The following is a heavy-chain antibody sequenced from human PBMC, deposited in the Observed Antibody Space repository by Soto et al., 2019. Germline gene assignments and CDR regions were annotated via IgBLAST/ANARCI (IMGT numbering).Heavy chain of an antibody. CDR1: GGSISSSSYY. V-gene: IGHV4-39*01. Sequence: PSETLSLTCTVSGGSISSSSYYWGWIRQPPGKGLEWIGSIYYSGSTYYNPSLKSRVTISVDTSKNQFSLKLSSVTAADTAVYNCARHTPAISPSDHWGQGTLVTVSS. J-gene: IGHJ4*02. D-gene: IGHD2-15*01. CDR2: IYYSGST. CDR3: ARHTPAISPSDH.